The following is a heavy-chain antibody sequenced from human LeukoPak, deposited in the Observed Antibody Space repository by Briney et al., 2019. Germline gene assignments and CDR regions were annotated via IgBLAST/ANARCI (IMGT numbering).Heavy chain of an antibody. CDR3: ARDGGVAPHNWFDP. Sequence: GESLKISCKCSGYSFTSYWSGWVGQMPGKGLECMGIIYPGDSDTRYSPSFQGQVTISADKSISTAYLQWSSLKASDTAVYYCARDGGVAPHNWFDPWGQGTLVTVSS. J-gene: IGHJ5*02. D-gene: IGHD2-8*02. CDR2: IYPGDSDT. V-gene: IGHV5-51*01. CDR1: GYSFTSYW.